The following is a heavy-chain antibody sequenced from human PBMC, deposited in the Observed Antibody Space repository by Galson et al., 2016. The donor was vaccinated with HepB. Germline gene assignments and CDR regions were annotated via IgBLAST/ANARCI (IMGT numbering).Heavy chain of an antibody. Sequence: ETLSLTCSVSDGSISGYYWSWIRQPPGKRLEWIGHIYFSGSTKYNPSLMSRVTISLDTSKTEFSLKLRSVTAADTAMYYCARGTGLDAFHIWGQGTMVTVSS. CDR1: DGSISGYY. V-gene: IGHV4-59*01. D-gene: IGHD1-14*01. CDR3: ARGTGLDAFHI. CDR2: IYFSGST. J-gene: IGHJ3*02.